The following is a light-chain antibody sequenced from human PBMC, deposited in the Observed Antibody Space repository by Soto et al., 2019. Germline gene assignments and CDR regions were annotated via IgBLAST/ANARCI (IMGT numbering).Light chain of an antibody. Sequence: QPVLTQPPSVSGAPGQKVTISCTGSSSNIGAGYDVNWYHQLPGTAPKLLIHGNSNRPSGVPDRFSGSKSGTSASLAITGLQAEDEADYFCSAYTTSTTLVFGGGTKLTVL. V-gene: IGLV1-40*01. CDR3: SAYTTSTTLV. CDR1: SSNIGAGYD. CDR2: GNS. J-gene: IGLJ2*01.